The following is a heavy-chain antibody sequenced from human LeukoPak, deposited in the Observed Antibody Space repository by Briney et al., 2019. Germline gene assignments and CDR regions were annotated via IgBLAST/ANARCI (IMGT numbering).Heavy chain of an antibody. J-gene: IGHJ4*02. CDR2: IYYTGST. CDR3: ARRGYSSGWYYFDY. D-gene: IGHD6-19*01. Sequence: SETLSLTCTVSGGSISNYYWSWIRQPPGKGLEWIAYIYYTGSTSYNPSLKSRVTISVDTSKNQFSLELNSVTAADTAVYYCARRGYSSGWYYFDYWGQGTLVTVSS. CDR1: GGSISNYY. V-gene: IGHV4-59*08.